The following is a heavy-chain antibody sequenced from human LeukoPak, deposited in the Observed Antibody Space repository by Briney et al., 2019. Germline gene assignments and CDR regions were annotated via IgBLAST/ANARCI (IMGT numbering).Heavy chain of an antibody. V-gene: IGHV3-23*01. Sequence: GGSLRLSCAASGFTFSSYAMSWVRQAPGKGLEWVAAISGSGGSTYYADSVKGRFTISRDNSKNTLYLQMNSLRAEDTAVYYCAKDLGVTMIVVVITGCEYWGQGTLVTVSS. J-gene: IGHJ4*02. D-gene: IGHD3-22*01. CDR2: ISGSGGST. CDR3: AKDLGVTMIVVVITGCEY. CDR1: GFTFSSYA.